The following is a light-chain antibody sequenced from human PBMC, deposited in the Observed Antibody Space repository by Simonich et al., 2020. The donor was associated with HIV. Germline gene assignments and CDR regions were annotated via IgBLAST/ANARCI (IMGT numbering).Light chain of an antibody. CDR2: WAS. CDR1: QSVLYSSNNKNY. J-gene: IGKJ4*01. Sequence: DIVMTQSPDSLAVSLGERATINCKSGQSVLYSSNNKNYVAWYQQKPGQPPKLLIYWASTRESGVPDRFSGSGSGTDFTLTISSLQAEDVAVYYCQQYFRTPLTFCGGTKVEIK. CDR3: QQYFRTPLT. V-gene: IGKV4-1*01.